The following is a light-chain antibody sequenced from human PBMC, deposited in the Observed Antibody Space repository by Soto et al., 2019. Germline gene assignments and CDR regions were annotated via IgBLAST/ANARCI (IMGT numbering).Light chain of an antibody. CDR2: GAS. CDR3: QQYGSSPRT. CDR1: QSVSSSY. V-gene: IGKV3-20*01. J-gene: IGKJ1*01. Sequence: EIELTQSPGTLSLSPGERATLSCRASQSVSSSYLAWYQQKPGQAPRLLIYGASSRATGIPDRFSGSGSGTDFTLIISRLEPEDFAVYYCQQYGSSPRTFGQGTKVEIK.